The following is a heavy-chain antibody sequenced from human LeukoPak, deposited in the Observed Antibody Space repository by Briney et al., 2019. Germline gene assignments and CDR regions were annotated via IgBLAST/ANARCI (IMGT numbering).Heavy chain of an antibody. J-gene: IGHJ4*02. V-gene: IGHV3-21*01. CDR2: ISSSSSYI. Sequence: GGSLRLSCAASGFSFSSHSLNWVRQGPGEGLEWVSSISSSSSYIYYADSVKGRFTISRDNAKNSLYLQMNSLRAEDTAVYYCARDRLRSLDYWGQGTLVTVSS. CDR1: GFSFSSHS. D-gene: IGHD4-17*01. CDR3: ARDRLRSLDY.